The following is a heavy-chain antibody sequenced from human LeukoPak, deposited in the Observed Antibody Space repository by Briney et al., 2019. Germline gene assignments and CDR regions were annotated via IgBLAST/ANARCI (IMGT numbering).Heavy chain of an antibody. V-gene: IGHV4-39*01. Sequence: KPSETLSLTCTVSGGSITSSSYYWGWIRQPPGKGLEWIGTIYYSGSTYYNPSLKSRVAISIDTSKKQFSLRLSSVTAADTAVYYCGRQAVKIFGQQSAPLDYWGQGTLVTVSS. CDR2: IYYSGST. CDR1: GGSITSSSYY. CDR3: GRQAVKIFGQQSAPLDY. J-gene: IGHJ4*02. D-gene: IGHD3/OR15-3a*01.